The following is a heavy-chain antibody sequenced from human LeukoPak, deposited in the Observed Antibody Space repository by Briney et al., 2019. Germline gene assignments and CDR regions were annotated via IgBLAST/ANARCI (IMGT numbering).Heavy chain of an antibody. Sequence: GGSLRLSCAASGFTVSSNYMSWVRQAPGKGLEWVSVIYSGGSTYYADSVKGRFTISRDNSKNTLYLQMNSLRAAAYYCARGSITTPDYWGQGTLVTVSS. V-gene: IGHV3-53*01. J-gene: IGHJ4*02. CDR3: ARGSITTPDY. CDR2: IYSGGST. D-gene: IGHD3-3*01. CDR1: GFTVSSNY.